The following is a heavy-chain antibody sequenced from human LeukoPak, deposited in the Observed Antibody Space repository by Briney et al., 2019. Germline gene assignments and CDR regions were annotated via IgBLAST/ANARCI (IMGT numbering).Heavy chain of an antibody. CDR2: ISGSGGST. V-gene: IGHV3-23*01. D-gene: IGHD3-10*01. Sequence: GGSLRLSCAASGFTFSSYAMSWVRQAPGKGLEWVSAISGSGGSTYYADSVKGRFTISRDNSKNTLYLQMNSLRAEDTAVYCCAKDLITMVRGVIFGMDVWGQGTTVTVSS. CDR3: AKDLITMVRGVIFGMDV. CDR1: GFTFSSYA. J-gene: IGHJ6*02.